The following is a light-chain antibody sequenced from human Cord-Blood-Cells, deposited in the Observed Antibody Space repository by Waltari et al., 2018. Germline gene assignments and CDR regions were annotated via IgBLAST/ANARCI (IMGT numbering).Light chain of an antibody. CDR1: QSVSGSY. Sequence: EIELTQSPGTLSLSPGERATRSCRASQSVSGSYLAWYQQKPGQAPRILSYGASSRGTGVPDRFSGSGSGTDFTLTISGLEPEDFAVYYCQQYGSSPLTFGGGTKVEIK. V-gene: IGKV3-20*01. CDR3: QQYGSSPLT. J-gene: IGKJ4*01. CDR2: GAS.